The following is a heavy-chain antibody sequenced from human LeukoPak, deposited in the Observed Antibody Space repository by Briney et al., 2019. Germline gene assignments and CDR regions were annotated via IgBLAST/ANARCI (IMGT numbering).Heavy chain of an antibody. CDR2: IWYDGSNK. CDR1: GFTFSSYG. V-gene: IGHV3-33*01. CDR3: ARESSDYYYYHYMDV. J-gene: IGHJ6*03. Sequence: GRSLRLSCAASGFTFSSYGMHWVRQAPGKGLEWVAVIWYDGSNKYYADSVKGRFTISRDNSKNTLYLQMNSLRAEDTAVYYCARESSDYYYYHYMDVWGKGTTVTVSS.